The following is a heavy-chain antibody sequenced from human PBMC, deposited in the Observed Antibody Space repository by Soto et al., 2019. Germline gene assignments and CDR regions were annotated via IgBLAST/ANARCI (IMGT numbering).Heavy chain of an antibody. CDR3: ARDFYSSSWYYYYGMDV. CDR2: IWYDGSNK. D-gene: IGHD6-13*01. Sequence: PGGSLRLSCAASGFTFSSYGMHWVRQAPGKGLEWVAVIWYDGSNKYYADSVRGLFTISRDNSKNTLYLQMNSLRAGDTAVYYCARDFYSSSWYYYYGMDVWGQGTTVTVSS. V-gene: IGHV3-33*01. CDR1: GFTFSSYG. J-gene: IGHJ6*02.